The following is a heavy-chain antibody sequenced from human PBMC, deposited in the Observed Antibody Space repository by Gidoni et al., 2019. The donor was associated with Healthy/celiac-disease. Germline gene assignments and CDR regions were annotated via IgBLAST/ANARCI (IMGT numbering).Heavy chain of an antibody. V-gene: IGHV3-23*01. CDR3: AKGWSYEPNY. CDR2: ISGSGGST. CDR1: GFTFGSYA. J-gene: IGHJ4*02. D-gene: IGHD1-26*01. Sequence: EVQLLESGGGLVQHGGSLRLSCAASGFTFGSYAMSWVRQAPGKGLEWFSAISGSGGSTDYADSVKGRFTISRDNSKNTLYLQMNSLRAEDTAVYYCAKGWSYEPNYWGQGTLVTVSS.